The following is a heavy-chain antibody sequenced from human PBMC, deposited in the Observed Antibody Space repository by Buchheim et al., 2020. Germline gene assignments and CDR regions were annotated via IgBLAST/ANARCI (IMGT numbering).Heavy chain of an antibody. CDR3: ARDRSAEMGATVFDY. D-gene: IGHD1-26*01. V-gene: IGHV3-30-3*01. J-gene: IGHJ4*02. Sequence: QVQLVESGGGVVQPGRSLRLSCAASGFTFSSYAMHWVRQAPGKGLEWVAVISYDGSNKYYADSVKGRFTISRDNSKNTLYLQMNSLRAEDTAVYYCARDRSAEMGATVFDYWGQGTL. CDR1: GFTFSSYA. CDR2: ISYDGSNK.